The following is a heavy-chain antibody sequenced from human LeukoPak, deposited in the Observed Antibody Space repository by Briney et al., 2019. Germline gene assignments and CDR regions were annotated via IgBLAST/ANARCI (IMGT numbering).Heavy chain of an antibody. Sequence: SETLSLTCTVSGVSISSYYWSWTRQPAGKGLEWIGRIYTSGSTNYNPSLKSRVTMSVDTSKNQFSLKLSSVTAADTAVYYCARVGYSSSSSAFDIWGQGTMVTVSS. D-gene: IGHD6-6*01. V-gene: IGHV4-4*07. CDR1: GVSISSYY. CDR3: ARVGYSSSSSAFDI. CDR2: IYTSGST. J-gene: IGHJ3*02.